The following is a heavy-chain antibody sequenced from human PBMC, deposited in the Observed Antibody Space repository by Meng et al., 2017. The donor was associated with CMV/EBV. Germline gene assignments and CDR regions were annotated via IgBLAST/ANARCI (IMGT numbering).Heavy chain of an antibody. CDR3: ARILWFGEPRWGGPFGY. Sequence: QVQLVQSGAEVKKPGASVKVSCKASGYTFTGYYMHWVRQAPGQGLEWMGWINPNSGGTNYAQKFQGRVTMTRDTSISIAYMELSRLRSDDTAVYYCARILWFGEPRWGGPFGYWGQGTLVTVSS. V-gene: IGHV1-2*02. J-gene: IGHJ4*02. CDR1: GYTFTGYY. CDR2: INPNSGGT. D-gene: IGHD3-10*01.